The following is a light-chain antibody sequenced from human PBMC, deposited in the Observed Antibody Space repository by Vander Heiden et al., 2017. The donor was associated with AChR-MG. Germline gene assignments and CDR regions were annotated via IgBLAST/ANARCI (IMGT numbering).Light chain of an antibody. J-gene: IGLJ2*01. CDR3: CSFAGNYTSI. CDR1: ANDVGIYNY. Sequence: QSALTQPRSVSGSPGQSLTIPCPGTANDVGIYNYVSWYQHHPGKAPKLLIADVTKRPSGVPDRFSGSKSGNTASLTISGLQAEDEAEYYCCSFAGNYTSIFGGGTKVTVL. CDR2: DVT. V-gene: IGLV2-11*01.